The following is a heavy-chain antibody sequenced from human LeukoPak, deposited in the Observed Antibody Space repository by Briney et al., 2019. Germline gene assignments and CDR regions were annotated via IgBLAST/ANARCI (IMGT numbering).Heavy chain of an antibody. CDR1: GYTFTGYY. D-gene: IGHD2-15*01. J-gene: IGHJ6*02. CDR2: INPNSGGT. Sequence: ASVKVSCKASGYTFTGYYMHWVRQAPGQGLEWMGWINPNSGGTNYAQKFQGRVTMTRDTSISTAYMELSRLRSDDMAVYYCARYSRELGYSSGGSCLAAGMDVWGQGTTVTVSS. CDR3: ARYSRELGYSSGGSCLAAGMDV. V-gene: IGHV1-2*02.